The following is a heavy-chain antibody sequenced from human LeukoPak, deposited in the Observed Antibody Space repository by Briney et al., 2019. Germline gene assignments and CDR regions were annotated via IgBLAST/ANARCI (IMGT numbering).Heavy chain of an antibody. CDR1: GGSISTYY. Sequence: SETLFLTCTVSGGSISTYYWSWIRQPQGKGLEWIGYIYYSGSANYNPSLRSRVTISVDTSKNQFSLKLSSVTAADTAVYYCARVSGYDWESFHDYWGQGILVTVSS. V-gene: IGHV4-59*01. CDR3: ARVSGYDWESFHDY. J-gene: IGHJ4*02. CDR2: IYYSGSA. D-gene: IGHD5-12*01.